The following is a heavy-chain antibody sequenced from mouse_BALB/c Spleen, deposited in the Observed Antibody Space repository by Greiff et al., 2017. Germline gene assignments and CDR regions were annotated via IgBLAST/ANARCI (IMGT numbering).Heavy chain of an antibody. CDR1: GFSFTSYG. D-gene: IGHD1-1*01. J-gene: IGHJ2*01. CDR2: IWSGGST. Sequence: VQLQQSGPGLVQPSQSLSITCTVSGFSFTSYGVHWVRQSPGKGLEWLGVIWSGGSTDYNAAFISRLSISKDNSKSQVFFKMNSLQANDTAIYYCARNKVGSSFYYFDYWGQGTTLTVSS. V-gene: IGHV2-2*02. CDR3: ARNKVGSSFYYFDY.